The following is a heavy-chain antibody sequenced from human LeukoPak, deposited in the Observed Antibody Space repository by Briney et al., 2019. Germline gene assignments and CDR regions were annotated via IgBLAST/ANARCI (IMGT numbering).Heavy chain of an antibody. CDR3: ARDRAYDAFDY. J-gene: IGHJ4*02. CDR1: GFSFSTSW. Sequence: GGSLRLSCAASGFSFSTSWMAWVRQAPGKGLQWVGNINPDESHTEYIDSVKGRFTMSRDNAENSLFLQVHSLRDEDTAVYYCARDRAYDAFDYWGRGTLVTVSS. V-gene: IGHV3-7*01. D-gene: IGHD5-12*01. CDR2: INPDESHT.